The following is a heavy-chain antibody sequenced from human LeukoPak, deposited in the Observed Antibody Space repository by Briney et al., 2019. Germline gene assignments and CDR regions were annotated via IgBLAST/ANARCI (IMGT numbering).Heavy chain of an antibody. J-gene: IGHJ6*02. CDR2: ISYDGNRK. D-gene: IGHD3-10*01. V-gene: IGHV3-30*18. CDR3: AKDYYGSGSSYTGMDV. CDR1: GFTFSSYS. Sequence: GGSPRLSCAASGFTFSSYSMNWVRQAPGKGLEWVGMISYDGNRKYYGDSVKGRFTISRDNSKNTVYVQMNGLGADDTAVYYCAKDYYGSGSSYTGMDVWGQGTTVTVSS.